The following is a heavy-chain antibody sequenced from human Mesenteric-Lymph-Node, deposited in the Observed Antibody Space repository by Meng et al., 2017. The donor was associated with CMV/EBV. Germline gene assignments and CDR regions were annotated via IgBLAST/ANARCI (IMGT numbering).Heavy chain of an antibody. V-gene: IGHV3-53*01. Sequence: GVSLKISCVVSGFDVSDNHINWVRQAPGKGLEWVSTIYGDGYTNSADSVKGRFAISRDNSKNRVFLQMNSLGAEDTAIYYCHGSGGYSYWGQGSLVTVSS. J-gene: IGHJ4*02. D-gene: IGHD1-26*01. CDR2: IYGDGYT. CDR1: GFDVSDNH. CDR3: HGSGGYSY.